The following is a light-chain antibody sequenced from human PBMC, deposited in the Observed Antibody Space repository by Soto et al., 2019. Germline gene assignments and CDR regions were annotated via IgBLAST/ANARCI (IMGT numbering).Light chain of an antibody. CDR3: QSYDSSLSGYV. J-gene: IGLJ1*01. Sequence: QSVLTQPPSVSGAPGQRVTISCTGSSSNIGAGYDVHWYQQLPGTAPKLLIYNNNNRPSGVPDRFSGSKSGTSASLAITGLQAEDEADYYCQSYDSSLSGYVFGTGTKLTDL. CDR1: SSNIGAGYD. CDR2: NNN. V-gene: IGLV1-40*01.